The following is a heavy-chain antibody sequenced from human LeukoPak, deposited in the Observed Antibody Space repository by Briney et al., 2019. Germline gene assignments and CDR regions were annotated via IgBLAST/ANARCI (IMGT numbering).Heavy chain of an antibody. J-gene: IGHJ3*02. Sequence: GGSLRLSCAASGSTFSSYSMNWVRQAPGKGLEWVSSISSSSSYIYYADSVKGRFTISRDNAKNSLYLQMNSLRAEDTAVYYCAILLRSVAFDIWGQGTMVTVSS. D-gene: IGHD3-3*01. CDR2: ISSSSSYI. V-gene: IGHV3-21*01. CDR3: AILLRSVAFDI. CDR1: GSTFSSYS.